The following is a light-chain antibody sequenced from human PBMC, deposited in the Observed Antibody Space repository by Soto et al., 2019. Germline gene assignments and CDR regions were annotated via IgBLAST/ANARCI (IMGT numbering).Light chain of an antibody. CDR1: QSVLYSSNNKNY. CDR3: QQYYSTPPM. Sequence: DIVMTQSPDSLAESLGERATINCKSSQSVLYSSNNKNYLAWYQQKPGQPPKLLIYWASTRESGVPDRFSGSGSGTDFTLTISSLQAEDVAVYYCQQYYSTPPMFGQGTKVEIK. J-gene: IGKJ1*01. CDR2: WAS. V-gene: IGKV4-1*01.